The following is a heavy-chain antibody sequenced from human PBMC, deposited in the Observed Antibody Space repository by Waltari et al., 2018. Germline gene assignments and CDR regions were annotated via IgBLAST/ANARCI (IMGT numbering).Heavy chain of an antibody. CDR3: ARVSCSGGSCYWPFDY. CDR1: GYTFPSYA. CDR2: INAGNGNT. D-gene: IGHD2-15*01. Sequence: QVQLVQSGAEVKKPGASVQVSCKASGYTFPSYAMHWVRQATGQRLEWMGWINAGNGNTKYSQKVQGRVTMTRDTSASTAYMELSSLRSEDTAVYYCARVSCSGGSCYWPFDYWGQGTLVTVSS. V-gene: IGHV1-3*01. J-gene: IGHJ4*02.